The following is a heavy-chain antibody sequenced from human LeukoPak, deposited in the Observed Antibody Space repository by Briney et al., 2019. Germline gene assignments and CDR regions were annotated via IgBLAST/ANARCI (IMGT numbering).Heavy chain of an antibody. CDR2: ISYDGSNK. CDR1: GFTFSSYG. Sequence: GGSLRLSCAASGFTFSSYGMHWVRQAPGKGLGWVAVISYDGSNKYDADSVKGRFTISRDNSKNTLYLQMNKLRVEDTAVYYCAKSSLRGHSLWYFDLWGRGTPVTVSS. CDR3: AKSSLRGHSLWYFDL. J-gene: IGHJ2*01. D-gene: IGHD3-10*01. V-gene: IGHV3-30*18.